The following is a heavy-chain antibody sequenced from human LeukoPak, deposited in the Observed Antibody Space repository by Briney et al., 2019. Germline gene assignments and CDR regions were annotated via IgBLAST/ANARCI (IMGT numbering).Heavy chain of an antibody. D-gene: IGHD1-26*01. V-gene: IGHV3-21*01. CDR1: GFTFSSYI. Sequence: PGGSLRLSCAASGFTFSSYIMNWVRQAPGKGLEWVSSISSSSSYIYYADSVKGRFTISRDNAKNSLYLQMNSLRAEDTAVYYCARGYSGSLTHFDYWGQGTLVTVSS. CDR3: ARGYSGSLTHFDY. CDR2: ISSSSSYI. J-gene: IGHJ4*02.